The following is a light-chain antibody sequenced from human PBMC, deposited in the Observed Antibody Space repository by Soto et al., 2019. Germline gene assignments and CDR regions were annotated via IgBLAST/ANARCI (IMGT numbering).Light chain of an antibody. CDR1: QGISSY. CDR3: QPYYSYPWT. V-gene: IGKV1-8*01. Sequence: AIRMTQSPSSFSASTGDRVTITCRASQGISSYLAWYQQKPGKAPKLLIYAASTLQSGVPSRFSGSGSGTDFTLAISCLQSEDFATSYCQPYYSYPWTFGQGTKVEIK. J-gene: IGKJ1*01. CDR2: AAS.